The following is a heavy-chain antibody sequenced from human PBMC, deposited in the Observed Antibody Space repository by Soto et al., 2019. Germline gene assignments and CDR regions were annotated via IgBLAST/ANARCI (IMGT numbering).Heavy chain of an antibody. J-gene: IGHJ4*02. CDR1: GGSFSGYY. V-gene: IGHV4-34*01. D-gene: IGHD1-26*01. Sequence: SETLSLTCAVYGGSFSGYYWSWIRQPPGKGLERIGEVNHSGSTNYNPSLKSRVTISVDTSKNQFSLKLSSVTAADTAVYYGARGKARRAYDHWGQGTLVTVSS. CDR3: ARGKARRAYDH. CDR2: VNHSGST.